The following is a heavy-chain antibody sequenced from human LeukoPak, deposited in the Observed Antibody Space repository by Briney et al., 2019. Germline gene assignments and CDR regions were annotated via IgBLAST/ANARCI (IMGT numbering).Heavy chain of an antibody. CDR3: ASGPYPAAGTDHQFDY. J-gene: IGHJ4*02. CDR2: IFYRGST. Sequence: SETLSLTCTVSGASISSYYWSWIRQPPGKGLEWIGYIFYRGSTNYNPSLKSRVTISVDTSKNQFSLKLSSVTAAGTAVYYCASGPYPAAGTDHQFDYWGQGTLVTVSS. D-gene: IGHD6-13*01. CDR1: GASISSYY. V-gene: IGHV4-59*01.